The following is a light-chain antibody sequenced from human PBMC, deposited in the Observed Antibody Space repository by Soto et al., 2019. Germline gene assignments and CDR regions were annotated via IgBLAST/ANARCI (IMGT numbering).Light chain of an antibody. CDR1: RLGSKY. J-gene: IGLJ2*01. CDR3: QAWDSSSVI. CDR2: QDN. Sequence: SYELTQPPSVSVSPGQTASLTCSGDRLGSKYASWYQQKAGQSPVLVIYQDNKRPSGIPERIYGSNSGNTATLTISGTQALDEADYYCQAWDSSSVIFGGGTKLTVL. V-gene: IGLV3-1*01.